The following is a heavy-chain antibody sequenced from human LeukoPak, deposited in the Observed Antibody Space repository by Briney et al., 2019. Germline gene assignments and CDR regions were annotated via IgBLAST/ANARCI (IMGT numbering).Heavy chain of an antibody. CDR3: AKSKATWLQPFDY. CDR1: GFTFDDYS. D-gene: IGHD5-24*01. J-gene: IGHJ4*02. V-gene: IGHV3-43*01. CDR2: ISWDGGST. Sequence: PGGSLRLSCAASGFTFDDYSMHWVRQAPGKGLEWVSLISWDGGSTFYADSVKGRFTISRDNSKNSLYLQMNSLRTEDPALYYCAKSKATWLQPFDYWGQGTLVTVSS.